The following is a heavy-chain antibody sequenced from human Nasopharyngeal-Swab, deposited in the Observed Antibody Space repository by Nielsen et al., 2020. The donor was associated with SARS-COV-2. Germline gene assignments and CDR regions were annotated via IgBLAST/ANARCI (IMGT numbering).Heavy chain of an antibody. D-gene: IGHD3-3*01. J-gene: IGHJ6*03. V-gene: IGHV3-30*18. Sequence: GGSLRLSCEASGFTLSSYGMHWVRQAPGKGLEWLAVISYDGSNKYYAEDGQGRFTISRDNSKNTLYLQMNSLRAEDTAVYYCAKDQKYYDFWSGYLKKPNRYYYYYSDVWGKGTTVTVSS. CDR3: AKDQKYYDFWSGYLKKPNRYYYYYSDV. CDR2: ISYDGSNK. CDR1: GFTLSSYG.